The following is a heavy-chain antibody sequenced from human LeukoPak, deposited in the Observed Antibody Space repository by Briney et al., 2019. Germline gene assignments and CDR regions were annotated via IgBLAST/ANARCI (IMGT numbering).Heavy chain of an antibody. CDR3: ARGRITIPVDY. Sequence: SETLSLTCTVSGGSISSYYWSWIRQPPGKGLEWIGYIYYSGSTNYNPSLKSRVTISVDTSKNQFSLKLSSVTAADTAVYYCARGRITIPVDYWGQGTLVTVSS. V-gene: IGHV4-59*12. CDR1: GGSISSYY. CDR2: IYYSGST. D-gene: IGHD3-3*01. J-gene: IGHJ4*02.